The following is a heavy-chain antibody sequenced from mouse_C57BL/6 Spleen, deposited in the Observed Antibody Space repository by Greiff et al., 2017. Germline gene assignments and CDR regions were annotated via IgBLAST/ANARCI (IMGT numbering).Heavy chain of an antibody. CDR1: GYSFTGFY. V-gene: IGHV1-42*01. CDR2: INPSTGGT. J-gene: IGHJ4*01. D-gene: IGHD1-1*01. CDR3: AKGGNLRSTYYYAMDY. Sequence: VQLQQSGPELVKPGASVKISCKASGYSFTGFYMNWVKQSPEKSLEWIGEINPSTGGTTYNQKFKAKATLTVDKSSSTAYMQLKSLTSEDSAVYYCAKGGNLRSTYYYAMDYWGQGTSVTVSS.